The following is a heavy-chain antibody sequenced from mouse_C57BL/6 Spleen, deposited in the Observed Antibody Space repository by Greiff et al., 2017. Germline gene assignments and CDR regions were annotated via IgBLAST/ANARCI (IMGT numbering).Heavy chain of an antibody. CDR1: GFTFSSYG. D-gene: IGHD2-3*01. CDR3: ARLSYDGYSYYFDY. J-gene: IGHJ2*01. CDR2: ISSGGSYT. V-gene: IGHV5-6*01. Sequence: EVMLVESGGDLVKPGGSLKLSCAASGFTFSSYGMSWVRQTPDKRLEWVATISSGGSYTYYPDSVKGRFTISRDNAKNTLYLQMSSLKSEDTAMYYCARLSYDGYSYYFDYWGQGTTRTVSS.